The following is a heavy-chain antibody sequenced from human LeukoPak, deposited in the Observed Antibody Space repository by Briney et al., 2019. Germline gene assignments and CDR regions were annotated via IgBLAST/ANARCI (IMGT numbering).Heavy chain of an antibody. D-gene: IGHD3-3*01. CDR3: AKDSYDFWSGPPDY. V-gene: IGHV3-9*01. J-gene: IGHJ4*02. Sequence: GGSLTLSCAASGFTFSYHWMTWVRQAPGKGLEWVSGISWNSGSIGYADSVKGRFTISRDNAKNSLYLQMNSLRAEDTALYYCAKDSYDFWSGPPDYWGQGTLVTVSS. CDR1: GFTFSYHW. CDR2: ISWNSGSI.